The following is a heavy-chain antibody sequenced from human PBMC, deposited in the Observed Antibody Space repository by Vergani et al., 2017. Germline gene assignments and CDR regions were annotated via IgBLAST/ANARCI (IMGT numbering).Heavy chain of an antibody. Sequence: QVQLVQSGAEVKKPGSSVKVSCKASGGTFSSYAISWVRQAPGQGLEWMGGIIPIFGTANYAQKFQGRVTITADESTSTAYMELSSLRSEDTAVYYCARDNYDFWSGYYTGIGARNSYMDVWGKGTTVTVSS. J-gene: IGHJ6*03. CDR1: GGTFSSYA. CDR3: ARDNYDFWSGYYTGIGARNSYMDV. CDR2: IIPIFGTA. V-gene: IGHV1-69*01. D-gene: IGHD3-3*01.